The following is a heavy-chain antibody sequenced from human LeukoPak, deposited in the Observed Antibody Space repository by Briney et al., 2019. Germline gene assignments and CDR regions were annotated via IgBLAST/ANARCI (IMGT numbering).Heavy chain of an antibody. CDR3: ARSYSGSFLY. D-gene: IGHD1-26*01. V-gene: IGHV4-38-2*02. Sequence: SETLSLTCTVSGYSTSNGYYWGWIRQPPGKGLEFIGSVYHGGNTYYKASLKSRVTISLDTSKNQFSLRLSSVTAADTAVYYCARSYSGSFLYWGQGSLVTVSS. CDR2: VYHGGNT. J-gene: IGHJ4*02. CDR1: GYSTSNGYY.